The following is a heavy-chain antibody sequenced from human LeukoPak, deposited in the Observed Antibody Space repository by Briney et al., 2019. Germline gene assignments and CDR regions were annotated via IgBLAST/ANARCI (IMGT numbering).Heavy chain of an antibody. Sequence: SETLSLTCTVSGGSISSGSYYWSWIRQPAGKGLEWIGRIYTSGSTNYNPSLKSRVTISVDTSKNQFSLKLSSVTAADTAVYYCARDGGSKPDYRGNYWFDPWGQGTLVTVSS. J-gene: IGHJ5*02. D-gene: IGHD4-23*01. V-gene: IGHV4-61*02. CDR1: GGSISSGSYY. CDR2: IYTSGST. CDR3: ARDGGSKPDYRGNYWFDP.